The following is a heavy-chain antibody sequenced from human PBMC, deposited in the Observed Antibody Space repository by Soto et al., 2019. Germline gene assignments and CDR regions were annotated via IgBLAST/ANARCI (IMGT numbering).Heavy chain of an antibody. CDR1: GGSVSSGSYY. D-gene: IGHD3-10*01. Sequence: SETLSLTCTVSGGSVSSGSYYWSWIRQPPGKGLEWIGYIYYSGSTNYNPSLKSRVTISVDTSKNQFSLKLSPVTAADTAVYYCARDRVTMVRGVIHHFDYWGQGTLVTVSS. CDR3: ARDRVTMVRGVIHHFDY. J-gene: IGHJ4*02. CDR2: IYYSGST. V-gene: IGHV4-61*01.